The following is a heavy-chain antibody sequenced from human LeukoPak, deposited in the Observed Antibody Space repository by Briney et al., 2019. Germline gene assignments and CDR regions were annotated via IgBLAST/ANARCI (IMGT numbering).Heavy chain of an antibody. J-gene: IGHJ4*02. CDR2: IYYSGST. V-gene: IGHV4-59*01. CDR3: ARSSGYSYGFLDY. Sequence: KTSETLSLTCTVSGGSISSYYWSWIRQPPGKGLEWIGYIYYSGSTNYNPSLKSRVTISVDTSKNQFSLKLSSVTAADTAVYYCARSSGYSYGFLDYWGQGTLVTVSS. CDR1: GGSISSYY. D-gene: IGHD5-18*01.